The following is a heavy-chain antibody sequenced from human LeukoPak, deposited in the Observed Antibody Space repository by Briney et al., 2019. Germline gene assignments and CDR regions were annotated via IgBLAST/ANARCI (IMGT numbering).Heavy chain of an antibody. V-gene: IGHV4-30-4*01. CDR3: ARVGGSTITFDY. D-gene: IGHD2-2*01. CDR2: IYYSGST. J-gene: IGHJ4*02. CDR1: GGSISSGDYY. Sequence: SETLSLTCTVSGGSISSGDYYWSWIRQPPGKGLEWIGYIYYSGSTYYNPSLKSRVTISVDTSKNQFSLKLSSVTAADTAVYYCARVGGSTITFDYWGQGTLVTVSS.